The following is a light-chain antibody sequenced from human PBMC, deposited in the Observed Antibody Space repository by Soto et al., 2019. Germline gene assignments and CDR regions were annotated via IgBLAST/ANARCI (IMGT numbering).Light chain of an antibody. V-gene: IGLV2-18*01. J-gene: IGLJ1*01. CDR1: STDFVSYNR. Sequence: QSSLTLPPSLSGSPGQSVTISCTGTSTDFVSYNRVSWYQQPPGTAPKLIIYEASNRPSGVPDRFSGSKSGNTASLTISGLQAADEADYYCSLYTSENTYVFGTGTKVTVL. CDR2: EAS. CDR3: SLYTSENTYV.